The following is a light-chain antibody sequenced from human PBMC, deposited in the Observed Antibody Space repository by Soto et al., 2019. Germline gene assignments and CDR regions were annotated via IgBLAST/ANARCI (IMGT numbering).Light chain of an antibody. CDR2: KNK. CDR1: GSNIGSNY. V-gene: IGLV1-47*01. CDR3: AAWDDSLSGYV. J-gene: IGLJ1*01. Sequence: QSVLTQPPSASGTPGQRVTISCSGSGSNIGSNYVYWYQQHPGTDPKLLIYKNKQRPSGVPKRFTDSKSGNSTSLAISGLRSEDEADYYCAAWDDSLSGYVFGTGTKVTVL.